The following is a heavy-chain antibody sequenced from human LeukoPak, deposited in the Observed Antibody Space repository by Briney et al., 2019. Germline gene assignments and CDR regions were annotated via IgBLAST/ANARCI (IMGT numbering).Heavy chain of an antibody. J-gene: IGHJ4*02. CDR1: GFSVSSNY. V-gene: IGHV3-53*01. D-gene: IGHD6-19*01. CDR3: ASGGDPQWLVHGEY. CDR2: LYSAGST. Sequence: AGGSLRLSCAASGFSVSSNYMIWVRQAPGKGREWVSVLYSAGSTYLADSVKGRFTTSRDNSKNTLYLQMNSLKPEDTAVYYCASGGDPQWLVHGEYWGQGTLVTVSS.